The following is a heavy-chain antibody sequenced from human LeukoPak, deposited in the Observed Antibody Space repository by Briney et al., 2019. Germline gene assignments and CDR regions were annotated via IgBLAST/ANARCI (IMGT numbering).Heavy chain of an antibody. CDR3: ARDRPSGSYGDY. V-gene: IGHV1-3*01. D-gene: IGHD1-26*01. CDR2: INAGNGNT. Sequence: ASVKVSCKASGYTFTSYAMHWVRQAPGQRLEWMGWINAGNGNTKYSQEFQGRVTITRDTSASTAYMELSSLRSEDTAVYYCARDRPSGSYGDYWGQGTLVTVPS. J-gene: IGHJ4*02. CDR1: GYTFTSYA.